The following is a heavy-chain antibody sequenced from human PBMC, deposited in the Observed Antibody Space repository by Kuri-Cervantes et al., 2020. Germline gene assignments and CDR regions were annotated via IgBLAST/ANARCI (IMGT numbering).Heavy chain of an antibody. J-gene: IGHJ3*02. CDR2: IKQDGSEK. CDR3: ARHSSGSYGPFHAFDI. Sequence: GESLKISCAASGFTFSSYAMHWVRQAPGKGLEWVANIKQDGSEKYYVDSVKGRFTISRDNAKNSLYLQMNSLRAEDTAVYYCARHSSGSYGPFHAFDIWGQGTMVTVSS. V-gene: IGHV3-7*01. CDR1: GFTFSSYA. D-gene: IGHD1-26*01.